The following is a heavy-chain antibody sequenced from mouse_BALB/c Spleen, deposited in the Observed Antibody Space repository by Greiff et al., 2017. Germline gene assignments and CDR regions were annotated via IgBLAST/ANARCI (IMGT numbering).Heavy chain of an antibody. CDR2: IYPYNGGT. Sequence: EVQLQQSGPELVKPGASVKISCKASGYTFTDYNMHWVKQSHGKSLEWIGYIYPYNGGTGYNQKFKSKATLTVDNSSSTAYMELRSLTSEDSAVYYCARMRGGDYGSFDYWGQGTTLTVSS. CDR1: GYTFTDYN. J-gene: IGHJ2*01. CDR3: ARMRGGDYGSFDY. V-gene: IGHV1S29*02. D-gene: IGHD1-2*01.